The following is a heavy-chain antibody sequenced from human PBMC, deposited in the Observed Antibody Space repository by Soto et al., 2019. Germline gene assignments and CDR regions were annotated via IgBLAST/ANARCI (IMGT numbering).Heavy chain of an antibody. D-gene: IGHD1-26*01. CDR3: AKEDPSGRYSLDS. CDR2: ISYYGTNE. V-gene: IGHV3-30*18. Sequence: ALRLCCEATLFTFSGYGMHSLRPAPGKGLEWVAVISYYGTNEYYEDSVKGRSTISRANSKNTPYLQMNRLRIEDTAVYFCAKEDPSGRYSLDSWGQGSQVPVSS. CDR1: LFTFSGYG. J-gene: IGHJ4*02.